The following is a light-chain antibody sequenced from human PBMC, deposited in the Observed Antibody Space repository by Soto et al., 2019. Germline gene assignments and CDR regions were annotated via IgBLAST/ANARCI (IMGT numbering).Light chain of an antibody. J-gene: IGLJ2*01. CDR1: SSDIGGYNY. CDR2: DVC. Sequence: QSALTQPASVSGSPGQSITISCTGTSSDIGGYNYVSWYQQHPGKGPKLMIYDVCSRPSGVSHRFSGSKSGDTASLTISGLQAEDEANYYCSSYTSSSTVLFGGGTKLTVL. CDR3: SSYTSSSTVL. V-gene: IGLV2-14*03.